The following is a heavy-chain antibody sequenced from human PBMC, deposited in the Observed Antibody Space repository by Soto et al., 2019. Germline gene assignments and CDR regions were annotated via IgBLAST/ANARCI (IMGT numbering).Heavy chain of an antibody. CDR1: GFTFDDYT. D-gene: IGHD1-26*01. J-gene: IGHJ4*02. CDR2: ISWDGGST. Sequence: TASGFTFDDYTMHWVRQAPGKGLEWVSLISWDGGSTYYADSVKGRFTISRDNSKNSLYLQMNSLRTEDPALYYCAKDGNSGSYYLFDYWGQGTLVTVSS. V-gene: IGHV3-43*01. CDR3: AKDGNSGSYYLFDY.